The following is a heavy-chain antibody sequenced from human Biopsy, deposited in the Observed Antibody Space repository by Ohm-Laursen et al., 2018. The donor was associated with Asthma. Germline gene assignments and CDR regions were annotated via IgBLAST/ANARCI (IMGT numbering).Heavy chain of an antibody. CDR1: PGSINDYY. V-gene: IGHV4-59*07. J-gene: IGHJ4*02. CDR2: VHSTGST. CDR3: VRATSTWSQSGPHYFDH. D-gene: IGHD6-13*01. Sequence: SDTLSLTCTVSPGSINDYYWNWIRQFPGKGLEWIGYVHSTGSTRFNSSLKSRLTISVDTSVDQVSLKLTSVTAADTAVYYCVRATSTWSQSGPHYFDHWGQGTLVTVSS.